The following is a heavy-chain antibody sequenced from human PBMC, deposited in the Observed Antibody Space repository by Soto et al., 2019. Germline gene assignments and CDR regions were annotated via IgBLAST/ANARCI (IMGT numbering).Heavy chain of an antibody. V-gene: IGHV1-69*01. CDR3: AIDHRNYPYFDY. CDR1: GGTFSSYG. CDR2: IIPIFGTA. Sequence: ASVKVSCKASGGTFSSYGISWVRQAPGQGLEWMGGIIPIFGTANYAQKFQGRVTITADESTSTAYMELSSLRSEDTAVYYCAIDHRNYPYFDYWGQGTLVTVST. J-gene: IGHJ4*02. D-gene: IGHD1-7*01.